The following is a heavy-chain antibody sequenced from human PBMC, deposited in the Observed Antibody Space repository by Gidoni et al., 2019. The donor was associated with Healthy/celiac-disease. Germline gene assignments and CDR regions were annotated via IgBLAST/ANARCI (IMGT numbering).Heavy chain of an antibody. CDR2: ISGSGGST. CDR3: AKLKGYYDTIYYFDY. D-gene: IGHD3-22*01. CDR1: GFHFSSYA. Sequence: EVQLLESGGGSVQPGGSLRLSCAASGFHFSSYAMSWVRQAPGKGLEWVSAISGSGGSTYYADSVKGRFTISRDNSKNTLYLQMNSLRAEDTAVYYCAKLKGYYDTIYYFDYWGQGTLVTVSS. J-gene: IGHJ4*02. V-gene: IGHV3-23*01.